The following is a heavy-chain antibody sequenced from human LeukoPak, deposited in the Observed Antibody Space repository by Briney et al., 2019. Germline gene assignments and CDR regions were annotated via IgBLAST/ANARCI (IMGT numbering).Heavy chain of an antibody. CDR2: MSGSGDSI. CDR3: AKAPVTSCRGAYCYPFDS. D-gene: IGHD2-21*01. J-gene: IGHJ4*02. V-gene: IGHV3-23*01. CDR1: GFTFSSYG. Sequence: GGSLRLSCAASGFTFSSYGMTWVRQAPGMGLEWVSGMSGSGDSIYYADSAKGRFTISRDKSKNTLYLQMNSLRAEDAAVYFCAKAPVTSCRGAYCYPFDSWGQGTLVTVSS.